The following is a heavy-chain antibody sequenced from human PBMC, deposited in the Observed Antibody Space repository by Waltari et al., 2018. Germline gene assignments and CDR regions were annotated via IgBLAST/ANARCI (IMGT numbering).Heavy chain of an antibody. CDR1: GFRLSDYW. CDR2: IKEDGSET. D-gene: IGHD2-2*01. J-gene: IGHJ4*02. CDR3: ATSSFWRFDY. V-gene: IGHV3-7*01. Sequence: EVWLVDPGGGLVQPGGSLRPSCAASGFRLSDYWMSWVRQAPGKGLEWVASIKEDGSETYYVDSVKGRFTISRDNAKNSMYLQINSLRAEDTAVYYSATSSFWRFDYWGQGTLVTVSS.